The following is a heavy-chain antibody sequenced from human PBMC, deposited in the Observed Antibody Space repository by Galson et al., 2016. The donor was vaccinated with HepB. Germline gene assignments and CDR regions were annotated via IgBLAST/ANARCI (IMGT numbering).Heavy chain of an antibody. V-gene: IGHV3-33*01. D-gene: IGHD3-10*01. CDR3: ARNYHYGSGSYIPYF. J-gene: IGHJ3*01. CDR1: GFTFRSYG. Sequence: SLRLSCAASGFTFRSYGMHWVRQVPGKGLEWVAVIWYDGSHKFYVDSVKGRFTISRDNSKNTLFLQMNSLRAEGTAVYYCARNYHYGSGSYIPYFWGQGTRVTVST. CDR2: IWYDGSHK.